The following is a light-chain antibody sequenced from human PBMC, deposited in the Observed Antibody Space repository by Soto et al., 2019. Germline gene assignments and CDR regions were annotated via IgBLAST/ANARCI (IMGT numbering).Light chain of an antibody. J-gene: IGKJ1*01. Sequence: EIVMTQSPATLSVSPVERATLSCMASQSVSNNLARYQQQPGQAPRLLIYGASTRATGFPARFSGSGSGTEFTLTISSLQSEDFAVYYCQQYGGSPWSFGQGTKVDIK. CDR1: QSVSNN. CDR3: QQYGGSPWS. CDR2: GAS. V-gene: IGKV3-15*01.